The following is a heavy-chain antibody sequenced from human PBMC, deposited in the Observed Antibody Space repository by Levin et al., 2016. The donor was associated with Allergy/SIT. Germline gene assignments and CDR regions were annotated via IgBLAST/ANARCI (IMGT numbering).Heavy chain of an antibody. J-gene: IGHJ6*02. CDR3: ARGEGYGDYYYYGMDV. V-gene: IGHV4-30-2*01. Sequence: WIRQPPGKGLEWIGYIYHSGSTYYNPSLKSRVTISVDRSKNQFSLKLSSVTAADTAVYYCARGEGYGDYYYYGMDVWGQGTTVTVSS. D-gene: IGHD4-17*01. CDR2: IYHSGST.